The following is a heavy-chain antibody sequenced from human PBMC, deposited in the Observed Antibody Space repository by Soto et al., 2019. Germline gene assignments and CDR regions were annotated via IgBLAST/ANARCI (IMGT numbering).Heavy chain of an antibody. CDR1: GFTFNTHG. CDR2: ISYSGNK. J-gene: IGHJ4*02. V-gene: IGHV3-30*02. Sequence: GGSLRLSCSASGFTFNTHGMHWVRQSPGKGLEWVSYISYSGNKYYADSVQGRFTISRDDSKNTVFLQINSLRTEDTAVYYCAKRPLAGSGWTFDYWGQGPSVTVSS. D-gene: IGHD6-19*01. CDR3: AKRPLAGSGWTFDY.